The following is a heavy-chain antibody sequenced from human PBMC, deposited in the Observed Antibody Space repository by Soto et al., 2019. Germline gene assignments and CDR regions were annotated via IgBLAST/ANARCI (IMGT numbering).Heavy chain of an antibody. CDR2: ISYDGSNK. Sequence: GGSLRLSCAASGFIFSTAWMNWVRQAPGKGLEWVAVISYDGSNKYYADSVKGRFTIARDNSKNTLYLQMDSLRAEDTAVYYCAKDTYYHDTSGYYIFDYWGQGTLVTVSS. V-gene: IGHV3-30*18. D-gene: IGHD3-22*01. J-gene: IGHJ4*02. CDR3: AKDTYYHDTSGYYIFDY. CDR1: GFIFSTAW.